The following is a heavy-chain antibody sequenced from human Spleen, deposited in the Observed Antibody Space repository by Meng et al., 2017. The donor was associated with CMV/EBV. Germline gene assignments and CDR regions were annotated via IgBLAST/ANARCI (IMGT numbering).Heavy chain of an antibody. D-gene: IGHD3-3*01. V-gene: IGHV3-11*04. CDR1: RFTFSDYY. CDR3: ARDWGYDFWSGYYGHNWFDP. J-gene: IGHJ5*02. Sequence: GGSLRLSCAASRFTFSDYYMSWVRQAPGKGLEWISYISNGGRTYYADSVKGRFTISRDNAKNSLYLQMNSLRAEDTAVYYCARDWGYDFWSGYYGHNWFDPWGQGTLVTVSS. CDR2: ISNGGRT.